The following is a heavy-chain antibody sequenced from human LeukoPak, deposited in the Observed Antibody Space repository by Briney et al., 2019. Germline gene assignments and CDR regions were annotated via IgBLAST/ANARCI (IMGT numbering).Heavy chain of an antibody. V-gene: IGHV4-4*02. CDR1: GGSISSSNW. Sequence: SGTLSLTCAVSGGSISSSNWWSWVRQPPGKGLEWIGEIYHSGSTNYNPSLKSRVTISVDTSKNQFSLKLSSVTAADTAVYYCARVGSGNSLFDYWGQGTLVTVSS. CDR2: IYHSGST. CDR3: ARVGSGNSLFDY. D-gene: IGHD3-10*01. J-gene: IGHJ4*02.